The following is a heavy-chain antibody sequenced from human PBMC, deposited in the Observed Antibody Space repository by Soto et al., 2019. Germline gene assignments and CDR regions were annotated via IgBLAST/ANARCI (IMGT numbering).Heavy chain of an antibody. CDR3: ATNYYDSSGPDDAFDI. D-gene: IGHD3-22*01. CDR1: GFTFSSYS. Sequence: EVQLVESGGGLVKPGGSLRLSCAASGFTFSSYSMNWVRQAPGKGLEWVSSISSSSSYIYYADSVKGRFTISRDNAKNSQNLQMNSLRAEDTAVYYCATNYYDSSGPDDAFDIWGQGTMVTVSS. V-gene: IGHV3-21*01. J-gene: IGHJ3*02. CDR2: ISSSSSYI.